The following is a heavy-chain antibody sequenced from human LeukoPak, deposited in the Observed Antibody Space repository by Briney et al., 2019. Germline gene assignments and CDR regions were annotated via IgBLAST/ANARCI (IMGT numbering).Heavy chain of an antibody. CDR3: AKRGGTTVTTSNLHMDV. Sequence: GGSLRLSCAASGFTFSSYGMHWVRQAPGKGLEWVAFIGYDGSNKYTADSARGRFTLSRDNSKDTLYLQMNSLRAEDTAVYYCAKRGGTTVTTSNLHMDVWGKGTTVTVSS. CDR1: GFTFSSYG. J-gene: IGHJ6*03. D-gene: IGHD4-17*01. CDR2: IGYDGSNK. V-gene: IGHV3-30*02.